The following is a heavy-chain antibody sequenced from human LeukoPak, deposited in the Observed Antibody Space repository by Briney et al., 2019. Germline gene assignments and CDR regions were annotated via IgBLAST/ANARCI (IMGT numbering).Heavy chain of an antibody. CDR3: AKDLGAGPYGPDY. J-gene: IGHJ4*02. CDR2: ISYDGTDK. D-gene: IGHD4-17*01. V-gene: IGHV3-30*18. Sequence: GGSLRLSCAASGFTFSRDGMHWVRQPPGKGLEWVAVISYDGTDKHYADSVKGRFTISRDNSKNTVYLQMNSLRAEDTAVYYCAKDLGAGPYGPDYWGQGTLVTVSS. CDR1: GFTFSRDG.